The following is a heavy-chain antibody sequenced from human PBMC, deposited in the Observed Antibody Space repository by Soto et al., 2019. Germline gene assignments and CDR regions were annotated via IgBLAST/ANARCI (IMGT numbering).Heavy chain of an antibody. Sequence: ASVKVSCKASGYTFTSYGISWVRQAPGQGLEWMGWISAYNGNTNYAQKLQGRVTMTTDTSTSTAYMELRSLRSDDTAVYYCARRRGYCSGGSCYWFDPWGQGTLVTVSS. J-gene: IGHJ5*02. CDR1: GYTFTSYG. D-gene: IGHD2-15*01. V-gene: IGHV1-18*01. CDR2: ISAYNGNT. CDR3: ARRRGYCSGGSCYWFDP.